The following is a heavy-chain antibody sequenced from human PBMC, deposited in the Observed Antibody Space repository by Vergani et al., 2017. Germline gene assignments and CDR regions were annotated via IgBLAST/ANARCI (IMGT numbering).Heavy chain of an antibody. J-gene: IGHJ4*02. CDR2: ISGSGGST. Sequence: EVQLLESGGGLVQPGGSLRLSCAASGFTFSSYAMSWVRQAPGKGLEWVSAISGSGGSTSYADSVKGRFTISRDNSKNTLYLQMNSLRAEDTAVYYCAKDPTDIVVVPAAIGSGWGQGTLVTVSS. V-gene: IGHV3-23*01. CDR3: AKDPTDIVVVPAAIGSG. CDR1: GFTFSSYA. D-gene: IGHD2-2*01.